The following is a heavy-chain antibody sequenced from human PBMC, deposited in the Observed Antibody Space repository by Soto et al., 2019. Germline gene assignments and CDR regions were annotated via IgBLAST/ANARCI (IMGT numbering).Heavy chain of an antibody. CDR3: AIHSTGYEDS. CDR1: GYSFTSYW. J-gene: IGHJ5*02. D-gene: IGHD5-12*01. CDR2: IYRGDSDI. V-gene: IGHV5-51*01. Sequence: GESLKISCKGSGYSFTSYWIAWVRQMPGKGLEWMGIIYRGDSDIRYSPSFQGQVTMSTDKSISTAYLQWNSLRASDTAMYYCAIHSTGYEDSWGQGTLVTVS.